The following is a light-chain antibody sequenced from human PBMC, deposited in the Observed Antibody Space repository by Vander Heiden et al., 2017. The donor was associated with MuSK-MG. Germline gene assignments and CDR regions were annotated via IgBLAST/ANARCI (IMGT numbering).Light chain of an antibody. J-gene: IGKJ2*01. Sequence: EIVMTQSPATLSVSPGERATLSCRASQSVSRNLAWYQQKPGQAPRLLIYGASTRATGIPDTFSGSGSGTEFTLTISSLQSEDFAVYYCQQDSNWPRTFGQGTKLQIK. CDR3: QQDSNWPRT. CDR2: GAS. CDR1: QSVSRN. V-gene: IGKV3-15*01.